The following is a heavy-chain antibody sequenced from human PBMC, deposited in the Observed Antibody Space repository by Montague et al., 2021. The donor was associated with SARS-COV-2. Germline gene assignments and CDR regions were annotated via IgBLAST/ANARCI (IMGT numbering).Heavy chain of an antibody. J-gene: IGHJ4*02. V-gene: IGHV4-31*03. CDR1: GGSISSGGYY. D-gene: IGHD3-3*01. CDR2: IYYSGST. Sequence: TLSLTCTVSGGSISSGGYYWSWIRQHPGKGLEWIGYIYYSGSTYYNPSLKSRVTISVATSKNQFSLKRISVTAADTAVYYCARVQRITIFGVVTYFDYWGQGTLVTVSS. CDR3: ARVQRITIFGVVTYFDY.